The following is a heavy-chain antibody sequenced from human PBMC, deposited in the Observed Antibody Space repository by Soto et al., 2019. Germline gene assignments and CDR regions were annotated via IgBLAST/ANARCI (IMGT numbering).Heavy chain of an antibody. D-gene: IGHD2-21*02. CDR1: GGPISSYY. Sequence: PSETLSLTCTVSGGPISSYYWSWIRQPPGKGLEWIGYIYYSGSTNYNPSLKSRVTISVDTSKNQFSLKLSSVTAADTAVYYCARDLGGEYCGGDCYWENAFDIWGQGTMVTVS. CDR2: IYYSGST. V-gene: IGHV4-59*01. J-gene: IGHJ3*02. CDR3: ARDLGGEYCGGDCYWENAFDI.